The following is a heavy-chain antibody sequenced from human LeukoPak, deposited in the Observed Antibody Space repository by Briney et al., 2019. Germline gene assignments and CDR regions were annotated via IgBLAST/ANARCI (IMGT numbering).Heavy chain of an antibody. Sequence: PGGSLRLSCAASEFTFSSYAMSWVRQAPGKGLEWVSAISGSGGSTYYADSVKGRFTISRDNSKNTLYLQMNSLRAEDTAVYYCAKDTTYYYDSSGYRMFDYWGQGPLVTVSS. D-gene: IGHD3-22*01. V-gene: IGHV3-23*01. CDR3: AKDTTYYYDSSGYRMFDY. J-gene: IGHJ4*02. CDR1: EFTFSSYA. CDR2: ISGSGGST.